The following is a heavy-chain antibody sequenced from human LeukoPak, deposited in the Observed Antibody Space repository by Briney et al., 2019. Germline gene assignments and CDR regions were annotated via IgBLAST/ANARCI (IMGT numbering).Heavy chain of an antibody. J-gene: IGHJ4*02. V-gene: IGHV1-46*01. CDR2: INPSGGST. D-gene: IGHD3-22*01. CDR3: ARDRYYDSSGYYYEGDLDY. Sequence: GASVKVSCKASGYTFTSYYMHWVRQAPGQGLEWMGIINPSGGSTSYAQKFQGRVTMTRDTSTSTVYMELSSLRSEDTAVYYCARDRYYDSSGYYYEGDLDYWGRGTLVTVSS. CDR1: GYTFTSYY.